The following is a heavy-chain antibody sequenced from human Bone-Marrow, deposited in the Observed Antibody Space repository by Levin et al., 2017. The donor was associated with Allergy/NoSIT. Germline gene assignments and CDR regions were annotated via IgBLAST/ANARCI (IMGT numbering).Heavy chain of an antibody. J-gene: IGHJ5*02. V-gene: IGHV1-8*01. CDR3: ARRLPSSGQAAFDP. CDR1: GYTFTSYD. CDR2: MYPKNGNT. Sequence: PTASVKVSCKASGYTFTSYDINWVRQATGQGLEWMGWMYPKNGNTGYAQKFQDRVTMTRNTSISTAYMELSNLRSEDTAVYYCARRLPSSGQAAFDPWGQGTLVTVSS. D-gene: IGHD6-6*01.